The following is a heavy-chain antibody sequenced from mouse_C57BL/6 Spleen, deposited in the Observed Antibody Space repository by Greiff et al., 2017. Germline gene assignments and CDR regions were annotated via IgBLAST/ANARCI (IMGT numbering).Heavy chain of an antibody. Sequence: VKVVESGPELVKPGASVKISCKASGYAFSSSWMNWVKQRPGKGLEWIGRIYPGDGDTNYNGKFKGKATLTADKSSSTAYMQLSSLTSEDSAVYFCAREDYYGSSHFDVWGTGTTVTVSS. CDR1: GYAFSSSW. CDR2: IYPGDGDT. V-gene: IGHV1-82*01. CDR3: AREDYYGSSHFDV. J-gene: IGHJ1*03. D-gene: IGHD1-1*01.